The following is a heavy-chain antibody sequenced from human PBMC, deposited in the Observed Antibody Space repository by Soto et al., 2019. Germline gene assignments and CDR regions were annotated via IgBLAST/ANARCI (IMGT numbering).Heavy chain of an antibody. J-gene: IGHJ2*01. CDR3: ARAARWLQARYFDL. V-gene: IGHV3-13*01. CDR2: IDIAGAT. D-gene: IGHD5-12*01. CDR1: GFTFSNFD. Sequence: EVQLVESGGGLVQPGGSLRLSCAASGFTFSNFDMHWVRQTTGKGLEWVSAIDIAGATYYADSVKGRFTISREKAKNSLYLQMNSLRADDTAVYYCARAARWLQARYFDLWGRGTLVTVSS.